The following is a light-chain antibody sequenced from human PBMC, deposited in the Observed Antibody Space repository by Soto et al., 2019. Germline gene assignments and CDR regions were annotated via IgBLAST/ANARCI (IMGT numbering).Light chain of an antibody. Sequence: EIVMTQSPATLSLSPEDGATLSCLASQSVYSNVAWYQHKPGQTPRLLIYESSTRATGIPARFSGGGSGTEFTLTISSLQSEDFADYFCHQYQSWPLTFGGGTKVEIK. J-gene: IGKJ4*01. CDR2: ESS. CDR3: HQYQSWPLT. CDR1: QSVYSN. V-gene: IGKV3-15*01.